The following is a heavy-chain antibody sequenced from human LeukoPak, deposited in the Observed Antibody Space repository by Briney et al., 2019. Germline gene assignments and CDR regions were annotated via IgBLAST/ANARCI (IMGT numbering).Heavy chain of an antibody. V-gene: IGHV4-59*01. CDR1: GGSISSYY. J-gene: IGHJ6*03. Sequence: ETLSLTCTVSGGSISSYYWSWIRQPPGKGLEWIGYIYYSGSTNYNPSLKSRATISVDTSKNQFSLKLSSVTAADTAVYYCARGTTYYYYYMDVWGKGTTVTISS. D-gene: IGHD2-2*01. CDR2: IYYSGST. CDR3: ARGTTYYYYYMDV.